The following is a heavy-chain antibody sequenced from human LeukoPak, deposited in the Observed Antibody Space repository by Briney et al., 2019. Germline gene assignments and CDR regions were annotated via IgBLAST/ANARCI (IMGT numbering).Heavy chain of an antibody. V-gene: IGHV4-59*12. D-gene: IGHD1-7*01. CDR3: ARRGNWNYGD. CDR1: GGSITNYY. Sequence: SETLSLTCTVSGGSITNYYWSWIRQPPGKGLEWIGYIHYSGSTKYKSSLKSRVTISVDTSKNQFSLKLSSVTAADTAVYYCARRGNWNYGDWGQGTLVTVSS. J-gene: IGHJ4*02. CDR2: IHYSGST.